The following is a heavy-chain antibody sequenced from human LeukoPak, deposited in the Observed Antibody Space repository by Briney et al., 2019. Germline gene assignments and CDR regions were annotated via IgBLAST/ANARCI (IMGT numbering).Heavy chain of an antibody. V-gene: IGHV3-30*04. D-gene: IGHD5-18*01. J-gene: IGHJ4*02. CDR3: ARDWERGYSYGFFDY. CDR1: GFTFSSYA. Sequence: TGGSLRLSCAASGFTFSSYAMHWVRQAPGKGLEWVAVISYDGSNKYYADSVKGRFTISRDNSKNTLYLQMNSLRAEDTAVYYCARDWERGYSYGFFDYWGQGTLVTVSS. CDR2: ISYDGSNK.